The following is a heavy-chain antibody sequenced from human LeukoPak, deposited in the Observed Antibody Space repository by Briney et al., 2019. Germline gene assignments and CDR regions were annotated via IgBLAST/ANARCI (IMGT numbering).Heavy chain of an antibody. CDR3: ARAVSGRFDY. CDR2: IYYSGST. D-gene: IGHD6-19*01. V-gene: IGHV4-59*08. Sequence: SGPTLVKPSETLSLTCTVSGGSMSPYHWGWIRQPPGKGLEWTGYIYYSGSTNYNPSLKSRVTISVDTSKNQFSLKLSSVTAADTAIYYCARAVSGRFDYWGQGTLVTVSS. CDR1: GGSMSPYH. J-gene: IGHJ4*02.